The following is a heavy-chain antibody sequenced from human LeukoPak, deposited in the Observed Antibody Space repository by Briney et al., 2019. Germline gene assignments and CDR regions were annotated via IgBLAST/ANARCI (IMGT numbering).Heavy chain of an antibody. V-gene: IGHV1-69*04. D-gene: IGHD5-24*01. J-gene: IGHJ4*02. CDR3: ARDPNLQYYFDY. CDR1: GGTFSSYA. Sequence: SVKVSCKASGGTFSSYAISWVRQAPGQGLEWMGRIIPILGIASYAQKFQGRVTITADNSTSTAYMELSSLTSEETAVYYCARDPNLQYYFDYWGQGTLVTVSS. CDR2: IIPILGIA.